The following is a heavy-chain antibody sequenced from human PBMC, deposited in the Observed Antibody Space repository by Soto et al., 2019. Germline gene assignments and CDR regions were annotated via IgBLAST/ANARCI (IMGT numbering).Heavy chain of an antibody. CDR2: IYWDDDK. CDR3: AYRALYSGSYWDGGYFDY. J-gene: IGHJ4*02. Sequence: QITLRESGPTRVRPTQTLSLTCTFSGFSLHTSGVGVGWIRQPPGKALEWLALIYWDDDKRYSPSLKSRLSITKSTYENQVLLTMTTMDPVDTATYYCAYRALYSGSYWDGGYFDYWGQGTLITVSS. CDR1: GFSLHTSGVG. V-gene: IGHV2-5*02. D-gene: IGHD1-26*01.